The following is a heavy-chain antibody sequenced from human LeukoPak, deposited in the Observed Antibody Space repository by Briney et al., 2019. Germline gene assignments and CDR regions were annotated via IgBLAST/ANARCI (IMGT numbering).Heavy chain of an antibody. J-gene: IGHJ4*02. D-gene: IGHD5-12*01. CDR2: ISDSSAM. Sequence: GGSLRLSCAASGFTFSTYSMKWVRQALGKGLEWVSYISDSSAMYYADSVRGRFTISRENDKNSLFLQMNSLRAEDTAAYYCARDGGYSGYDADCWGQGTLVTVSS. V-gene: IGHV3-48*01. CDR1: GFTFSTYS. CDR3: ARDGGYSGYDADC.